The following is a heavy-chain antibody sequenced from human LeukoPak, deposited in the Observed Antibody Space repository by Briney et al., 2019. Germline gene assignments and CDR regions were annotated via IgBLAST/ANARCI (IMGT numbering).Heavy chain of an antibody. J-gene: IGHJ4*02. V-gene: IGHV3-74*01. CDR1: GFTFSSYW. CDR2: INSDGSST. CDR3: ARSEDVVVVAAFEY. D-gene: IGHD2-15*01. Sequence: GGSLRLSCAASGFTFSSYWMHWVRQAPGKGLVWVSRINSDGSSTSYADSVKGRFTISRDNAKNTLYLQMNSLRAEDTAVYYCARSEDVVVVAAFEYWGQGTLVTVSS.